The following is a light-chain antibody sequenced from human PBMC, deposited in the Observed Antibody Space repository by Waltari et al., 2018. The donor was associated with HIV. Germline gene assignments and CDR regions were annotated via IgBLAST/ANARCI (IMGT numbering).Light chain of an antibody. CDR2: DAS. V-gene: IGKV3-11*01. Sequence: EVVLTQSPATLSLSPGERATLSRRASQSVSSSLAWYQLKPGQAPRLLIYDASNRATGIPARFSGRGSGTDFTLTISSLESEDFAVYYCHQRSNWPLTFGGGTRVEIK. J-gene: IGKJ4*01. CDR3: HQRSNWPLT. CDR1: QSVSSS.